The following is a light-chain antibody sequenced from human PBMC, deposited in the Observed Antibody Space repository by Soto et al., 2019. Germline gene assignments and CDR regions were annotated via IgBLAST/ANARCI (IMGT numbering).Light chain of an antibody. J-gene: IGKJ5*01. CDR1: QSVSSN. CDR3: QQELIRST. CDR2: GAS. Sequence: VVAESLETLSVSPGERATLSCRASQSVSSNLVWYQQKPGQAPRLLIYGASTRVTGIPARFSGSGSGTEFTLTISSLQSEDIPVCYSQQELIRSTFAQG. V-gene: IGKV3-15*01.